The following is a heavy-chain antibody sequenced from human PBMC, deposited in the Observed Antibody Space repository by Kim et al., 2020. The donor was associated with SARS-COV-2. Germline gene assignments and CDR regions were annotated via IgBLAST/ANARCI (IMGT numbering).Heavy chain of an antibody. J-gene: IGHJ4*02. CDR1: GFTFSSYA. Sequence: GGSLRLSCAASGFTFSSYAMHWVRQAPGKGLEWVAVISYDGSNKYYADSVKGRFTISRDNSKNTLYLQMNSLRAEDTAVYYCARDFRNSNYRHFDYWGQG. V-gene: IGHV3-30-3*01. CDR3: ARDFRNSNYRHFDY. D-gene: IGHD4-4*01. CDR2: ISYDGSNK.